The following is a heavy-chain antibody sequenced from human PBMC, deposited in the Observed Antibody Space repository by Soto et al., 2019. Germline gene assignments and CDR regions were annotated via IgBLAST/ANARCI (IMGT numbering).Heavy chain of an antibody. CDR3: ARDPGIAAAAKTYGMDV. CDR2: INSDGSST. CDR1: GFTFSSYW. J-gene: IGHJ6*02. V-gene: IGHV3-74*01. Sequence: GGSLRLSCAASGFTFSSYWMHWVRQAPGKGLVWVSRINSDGSSTSYADSVKGRFTISRDNAKNTLYLQMNSLRAEDTAVYYSARDPGIAAAAKTYGMDVWGQGTTVTVSS. D-gene: IGHD6-13*01.